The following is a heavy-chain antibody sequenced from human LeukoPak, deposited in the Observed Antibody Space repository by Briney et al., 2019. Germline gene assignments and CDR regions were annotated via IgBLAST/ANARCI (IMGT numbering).Heavy chain of an antibody. D-gene: IGHD5-12*01. J-gene: IGHJ4*02. CDR2: INPNSGAT. CDR1: GYTFTGFY. V-gene: IGHV1-2*02. Sequence: ASVKVSCKASGYTFTGFYIHWVRQAAGQGLEWMGWINPNSGATKYAQNFQGRVTMTRDKSITTAYMELSRLRSDDTALYYCARDWRGYSHGFFASHWGQGTLVTVSS. CDR3: ARDWRGYSHGFFASH.